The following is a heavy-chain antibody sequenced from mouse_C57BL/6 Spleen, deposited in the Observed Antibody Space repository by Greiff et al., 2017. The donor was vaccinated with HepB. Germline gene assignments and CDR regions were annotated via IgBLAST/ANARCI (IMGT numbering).Heavy chain of an antibody. D-gene: IGHD2-4*01. Sequence: QVQLQQPGAELVRPGSSVKLSCKASGYTFTSYWMHWVKQRPIQGLEWIGNIDPSDSETHYNQKFKDKATLTVDKSSSTAYMQLSSLTSEDSAVYYCARGDDYGGGYAMDYWGQGTSVTVSS. J-gene: IGHJ4*01. CDR1: GYTFTSYW. V-gene: IGHV1-52*01. CDR2: IDPSDSET. CDR3: ARGDDYGGGYAMDY.